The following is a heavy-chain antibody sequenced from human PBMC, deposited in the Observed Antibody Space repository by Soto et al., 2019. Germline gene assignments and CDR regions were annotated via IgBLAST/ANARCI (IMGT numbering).Heavy chain of an antibody. CDR1: GFTFSSYA. CDR3: AKGTTVVTSGLGYYYYGMDV. D-gene: IGHD4-17*01. J-gene: IGHJ6*02. CDR2: ISGSGGST. Sequence: PGGSLRLSCAASGFTFSSYAMSWVRQAPGKGLEWVSAISGSGGSTYYTDSVKGRFTISRDNSKNTLYLQMNSLRAEDTAVYYCAKGTTVVTSGLGYYYYGMDVWGQGTTVTVS. V-gene: IGHV3-23*01.